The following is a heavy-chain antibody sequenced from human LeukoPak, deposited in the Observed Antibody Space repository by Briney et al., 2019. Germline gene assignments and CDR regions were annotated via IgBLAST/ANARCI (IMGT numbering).Heavy chain of an antibody. CDR1: GYTFTGYY. Sequence: ASVKVSCKASGYTFTGYYMHWVRQAPGQGLEWMGWINPNSGGTNYAQKFQGRVTMTRDTSISTAYMELSRLRSDDTAVYYCARVEWELLAYFDYWGQGTLVTVSS. J-gene: IGHJ4*02. CDR3: ARVEWELLAYFDY. D-gene: IGHD1-26*01. V-gene: IGHV1-2*02. CDR2: INPNSGGT.